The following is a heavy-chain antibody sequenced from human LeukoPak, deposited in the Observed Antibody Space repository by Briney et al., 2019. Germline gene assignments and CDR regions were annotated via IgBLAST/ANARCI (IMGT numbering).Heavy chain of an antibody. J-gene: IGHJ4*02. V-gene: IGHV1-2*02. D-gene: IGHD2-21*02. CDR3: ARDATTYCGGDCYQDY. Sequence: ASVKVSCKASGYTFTGYYMHWVRQGPGQGLEWMGWINPYTSGTKYVQKFQGRVTMTRDTSISTAYMELSRLGSDDTAIYYCARDATTYCGGDCYQDYWGQGTLVTVSS. CDR1: GYTFTGYY. CDR2: INPYTSGT.